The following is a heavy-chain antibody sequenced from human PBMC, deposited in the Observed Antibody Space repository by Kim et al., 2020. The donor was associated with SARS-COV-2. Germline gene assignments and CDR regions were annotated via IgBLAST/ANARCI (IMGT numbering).Heavy chain of an antibody. CDR1: GYTFDTYS. Sequence: ASVKVSCKASGYTFDTYSLYWVRQAPGQRFEWMGWTNGGNGNTRYSQNFQGRVTITRDTSATTAYMELSSLTSKDTAVYYCAREGSGSYNWFDPWGQGTLVTVSS. D-gene: IGHD3-10*01. V-gene: IGHV1-3*01. CDR2: TNGGNGNT. J-gene: IGHJ5*02. CDR3: AREGSGSYNWFDP.